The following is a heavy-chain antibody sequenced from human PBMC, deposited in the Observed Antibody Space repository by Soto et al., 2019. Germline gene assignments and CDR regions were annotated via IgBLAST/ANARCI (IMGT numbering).Heavy chain of an antibody. CDR3: ARGPPRSPIPAYYYYMDV. V-gene: IGHV4-59*01. Sequence: SETLSLTCTVSGGSISSYYWSWIRQPPGKGLEWIGYIYYSGSTNYNPSHKSRVTISVDTSKNQFSLKLSSVTAADTAVYYCARGPPRSPIPAYYYYMDVWGKGTTVTVSS. CDR1: GGSISSYY. CDR2: IYYSGST. D-gene: IGHD2-2*02. J-gene: IGHJ6*03.